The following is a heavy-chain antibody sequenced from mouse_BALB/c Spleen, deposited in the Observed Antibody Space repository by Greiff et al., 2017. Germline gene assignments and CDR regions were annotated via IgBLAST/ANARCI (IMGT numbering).Heavy chain of an antibody. CDR1: GFTFSSYA. D-gene: IGHD2-3*01. V-gene: IGHV5-9-4*01. CDR3: ARDEDDGTAY. CDR2: ISSGGSYT. Sequence: EVQLVESGGGLVKPGGSLKLSCAASGFTFSSYAMSWVRQSPEKRLEWVAEISSGGSYTYYPDTVTGRFTISRDNAKNTLYLEMSSLRSEDTAMYYCARDEDDGTAYWGQGTLVTVSA. J-gene: IGHJ3*01.